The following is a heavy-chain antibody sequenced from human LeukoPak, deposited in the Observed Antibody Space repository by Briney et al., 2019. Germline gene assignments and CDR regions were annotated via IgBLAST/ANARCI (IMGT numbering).Heavy chain of an antibody. D-gene: IGHD5-18*01. J-gene: IGHJ4*02. V-gene: IGHV3-53*04. CDR2: IYSGGST. CDR1: GFTVSSNY. Sequence: GGSLRLSCAASGFTVSSNYMSWVRQAPGKGLEWVSVIYSGGSTYYADSVMGRFTISRHNSKNTLYLQMNSLRAEDTAVYYCARDKEDTAMVNWGQGTLVTVSS. CDR3: ARDKEDTAMVN.